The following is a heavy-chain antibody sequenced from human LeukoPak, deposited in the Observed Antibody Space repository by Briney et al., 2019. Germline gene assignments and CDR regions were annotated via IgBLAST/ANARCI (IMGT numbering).Heavy chain of an antibody. D-gene: IGHD6-13*01. CDR2: IYYSGST. CDR3: ARSIAAAGIMEVWWFDP. CDR1: GGSIRSYH. J-gene: IGHJ5*02. Sequence: PSETLSLTCTVSGGSIRSYHWSWIRQPPGKGLEWIGYIYYSGSTNYNPSLKSRVTISVDTSKNQFSLKLSSVTAADTAVYYCARSIAAAGIMEVWWFDPWGQGTLVTVSS. V-gene: IGHV4-59*01.